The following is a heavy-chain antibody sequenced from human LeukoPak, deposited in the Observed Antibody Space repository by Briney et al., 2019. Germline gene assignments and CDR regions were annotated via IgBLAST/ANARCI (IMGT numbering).Heavy chain of an antibody. CDR1: GGSISSSSYY. Sequence: SETLSLTCTVSGGSISSSSYYWGWIRQPPGKGLEWIGSIYHSGSTNYNPSLKSRVTISVDTSKNQFSLKLSSVTAADTAVYYCARGNYDFWSGYSFVDYWGQGTLVTVSS. V-gene: IGHV4-39*07. CDR3: ARGNYDFWSGYSFVDY. CDR2: IYHSGST. D-gene: IGHD3-3*01. J-gene: IGHJ4*02.